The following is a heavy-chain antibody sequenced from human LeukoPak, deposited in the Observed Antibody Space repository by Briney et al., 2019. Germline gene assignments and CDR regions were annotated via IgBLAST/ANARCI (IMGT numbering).Heavy chain of an antibody. V-gene: IGHV3-23*01. CDR3: ARDDRSGVVVAALGY. Sequence: GGSLRLSCAASGFTFSNYAMSWVREAPGKGREWGSGVSGSGGATYYADSVQGRLTISRDNSKNTLYLQMNSLRAEDTALYFCARDDRSGVVVAALGYWGQGTLVTVSS. D-gene: IGHD3-22*01. CDR1: GFTFSNYA. CDR2: VSGSGGAT. J-gene: IGHJ4*02.